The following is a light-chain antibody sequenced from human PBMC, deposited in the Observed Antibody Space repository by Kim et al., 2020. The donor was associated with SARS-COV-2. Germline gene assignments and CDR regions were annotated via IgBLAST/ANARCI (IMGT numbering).Light chain of an antibody. CDR3: QQSYSTPRT. J-gene: IGKJ1*01. V-gene: IGKV1-39*01. CDR2: AAS. CDR1: QSISSY. Sequence: EFVGDRVTITCRASQSISSYLNWYQQKPGKAPKLLIYAASSLQSGVPSRFSGSGSGTDFTLTISSLQPEDFATYYCQQSYSTPRTFGQGTKVDIK.